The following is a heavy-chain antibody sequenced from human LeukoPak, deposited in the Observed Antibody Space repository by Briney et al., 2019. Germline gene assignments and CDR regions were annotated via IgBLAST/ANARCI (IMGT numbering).Heavy chain of an antibody. J-gene: IGHJ4*02. CDR2: IIPIFGTA. D-gene: IGHD3-22*01. CDR3: ARDPVGYYYDSSGYYYVD. CDR1: GGTFSSYA. V-gene: IGHV1-69*05. Sequence: SVTVSCTASGGTFSSYAISWVRQAPGQGLEWMGRIIPIFGTANYAQKFKGRVTTTTDEPTSTAYMELSSLRSEDTAVYYCARDPVGYYYDSSGYYYVDWGQGTLVTVSS.